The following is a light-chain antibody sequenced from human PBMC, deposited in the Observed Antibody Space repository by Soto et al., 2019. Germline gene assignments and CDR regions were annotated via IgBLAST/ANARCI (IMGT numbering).Light chain of an antibody. CDR3: QKYNSAPQT. CDR1: QYIIGY. CDR2: GAS. Sequence: AIRMIQSPSSFSASTGDRVTITCWASQYIIGYLAWYHQKPGKAPECLIYGASSLQSGVPPRFSGSGSGTDFTLTFSCLQPEDAATYYCQKYNSAPQTFGQGTKVEIK. V-gene: IGKV1-8*01. J-gene: IGKJ1*01.